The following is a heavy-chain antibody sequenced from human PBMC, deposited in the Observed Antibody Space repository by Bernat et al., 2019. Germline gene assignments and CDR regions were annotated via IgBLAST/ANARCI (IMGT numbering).Heavy chain of an antibody. CDR1: GFTVSSNY. CDR2: IYSGGST. CDR3: TAGIGVFIVVAGTPSRDY. J-gene: IGHJ4*02. Sequence: EVQLVESGGGLVQPGGSLRLSCAASGFTVSSNYMSWVRQAPGKGLEWVSVIYSGGSTYYADSVKGSFTISRDNSKNTLYLQLNSLRAEDTAVYYCTAGIGVFIVVAGTPSRDYWGQGTLVTVSS. D-gene: IGHD6-19*01. V-gene: IGHV3-66*01.